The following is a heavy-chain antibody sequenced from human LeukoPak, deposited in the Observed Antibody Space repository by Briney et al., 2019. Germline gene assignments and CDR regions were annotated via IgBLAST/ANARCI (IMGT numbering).Heavy chain of an antibody. CDR3: RATTRYLDYYYDY. D-gene: IGHD3-22*01. V-gene: IGHV3-30*03. Sequence: PGGSLRLSCAASRFTFNIFGMHWVRQAPGKGLEWVAVISFDGSNKYYADSVRGRFTISRDNSRDTLYPQMSSLTIEDTAVYYCRATTRYLDYYYDYWGRGTLVTVSS. J-gene: IGHJ4*02. CDR2: ISFDGSNK. CDR1: RFTFNIFG.